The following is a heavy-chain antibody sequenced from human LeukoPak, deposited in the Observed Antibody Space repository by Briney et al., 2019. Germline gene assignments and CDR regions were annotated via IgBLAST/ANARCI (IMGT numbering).Heavy chain of an antibody. J-gene: IGHJ4*02. CDR1: GGSISSYY. Sequence: SETLSLTCTVSGGSISSYYWSWIRQPPGKGLEWIGYIYYSGSTNYNPSLKSRVTISVDTSKNQFSLKLSSVTAADTAVYYCARDGGDYDVSFDYWGQGTLVTVSS. CDR2: IYYSGST. CDR3: ARDGGDYDVSFDY. D-gene: IGHD4-17*01. V-gene: IGHV4-59*01.